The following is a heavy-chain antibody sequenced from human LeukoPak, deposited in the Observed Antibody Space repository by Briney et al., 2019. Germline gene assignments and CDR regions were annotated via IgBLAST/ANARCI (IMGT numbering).Heavy chain of an antibody. CDR1: GGSISSYY. CDR3: ASELGDSDAFDI. Sequence: SETLSLTCTVSGGSISSYYWSWIRQPPGKGLEWIGHIYYSGSTNYNPSLKSRVTISVDTSKNQFSLKLSSVTAADTAVYYCASELGDSDAFDIWGQGTMVTVSS. V-gene: IGHV4-59*01. J-gene: IGHJ3*02. CDR2: IYYSGST.